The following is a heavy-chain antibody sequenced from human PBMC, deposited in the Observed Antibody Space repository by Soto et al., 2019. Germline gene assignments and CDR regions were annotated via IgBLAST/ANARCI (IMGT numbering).Heavy chain of an antibody. CDR1: GFSFSGYG. V-gene: IGHV3-33*01. CDR2: IWYDGSNK. CDR3: ARDAPPSFEYSSGAFDY. Sequence: GVSLRLSCAASGFSFSGYGMHWVRQAPGKGLEWVAVIWYDGSNKYYADSVKGRFTISRDNSKNTLYLQMNSLRAEDTAVYYCARDAPPSFEYSSGAFDYWGQGTLVTVSS. J-gene: IGHJ4*02. D-gene: IGHD6-19*01.